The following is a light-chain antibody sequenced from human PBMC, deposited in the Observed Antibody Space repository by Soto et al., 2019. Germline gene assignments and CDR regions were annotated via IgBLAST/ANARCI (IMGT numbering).Light chain of an antibody. J-gene: IGKJ1*01. CDR2: KGS. V-gene: IGKV1-5*03. CDR3: QEYKSYWT. Sequence: DIPMTQSPSTLSASVGDRVTITCRASQSISSWLAWYQQKPGKAPKLLIYKGSSLESGVPARFSGSGSGTEFTLTISSLQADDIATYYCQEYKSYWTFGQGNKVEIK. CDR1: QSISSW.